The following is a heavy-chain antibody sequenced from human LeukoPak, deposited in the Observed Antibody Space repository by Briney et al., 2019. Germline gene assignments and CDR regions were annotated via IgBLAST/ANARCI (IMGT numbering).Heavy chain of an antibody. CDR1: GGTFSSYA. Sequence: GASVKVSCKASGGTFSSYAISWVRQAPGQGLEWMGGIIPTFGTANYAQKFQGRVTITADESTSTAYVELSSLRSEDTAVYYCARDSYTLRDSPPPRTRFDPWGQGTLVTVSS. V-gene: IGHV1-69*13. CDR3: ARDSYTLRDSPPPRTRFDP. CDR2: IIPTFGTA. D-gene: IGHD3-3*01. J-gene: IGHJ5*02.